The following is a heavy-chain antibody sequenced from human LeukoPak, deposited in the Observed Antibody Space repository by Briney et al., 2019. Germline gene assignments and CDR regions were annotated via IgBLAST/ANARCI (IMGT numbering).Heavy chain of an antibody. D-gene: IGHD2-15*01. CDR3: AKDHRYWSGGSCYTHDY. CDR2: ISGSGGST. Sequence: GGSLRLSCAASGFTFSSYAMSWVRQAPGKGLEWVSAISGSGGSTYYADSVKGRFTISRDNSKNTLYLQMNRLRAEDTAVYYRAKDHRYWSGGSCYTHDYWGRGTMVSVSS. CDR1: GFTFSSYA. V-gene: IGHV3-23*01. J-gene: IGHJ4*02.